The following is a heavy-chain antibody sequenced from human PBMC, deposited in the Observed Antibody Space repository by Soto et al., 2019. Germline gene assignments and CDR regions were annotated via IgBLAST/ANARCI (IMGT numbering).Heavy chain of an antibody. CDR3: ARREIQGPIDY. CDR1: GYSISSSNW. Sequence: QVQLQESGPGLVKPSDTLSLTCAVSGYSISSSNWWGWIRQPPGKGLEWIGYIYYSGTTYYNPSLKSRVTLSVDTSKNQFSLRLTSVTAVDTAVYYCARREIQGPIDYWGQGTLVTVSS. J-gene: IGHJ4*02. D-gene: IGHD1-26*01. CDR2: IYYSGTT. V-gene: IGHV4-28*01.